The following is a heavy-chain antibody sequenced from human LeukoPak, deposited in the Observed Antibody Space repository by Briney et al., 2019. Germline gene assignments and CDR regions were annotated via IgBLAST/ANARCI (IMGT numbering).Heavy chain of an antibody. D-gene: IGHD6-19*01. CDR2: INAGNGNT. Sequence: GASVKVSCKASGYTFTSYYMHWVRQAPGQGLEWMGWINAGNGNTKYSQKFQGRVTITRDTSASTAYMELSSLRSEDTAVYYCARIAVAGNFDYWGQGTLVTVSS. CDR3: ARIAVAGNFDY. J-gene: IGHJ4*02. V-gene: IGHV1-3*01. CDR1: GYTFTSYY.